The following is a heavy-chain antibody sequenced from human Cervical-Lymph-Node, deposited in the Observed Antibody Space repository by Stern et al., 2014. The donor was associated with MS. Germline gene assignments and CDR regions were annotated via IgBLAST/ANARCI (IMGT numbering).Heavy chain of an antibody. V-gene: IGHV3-53*01. J-gene: IGHJ4*02. CDR2: ITNVGST. Sequence: EEQLVVSGGGVIQPGGSLRLSCTASGFTVSRDYMTWVRQAPGKGLEWVSLITNVGSTFYTDSVKGRFTISRDDSKNAVYLHMTSLRAEDTAMYYCARDTSSPERSDWWGQGTLVTVSS. D-gene: IGHD1-1*01. CDR1: GFTVSRDY. CDR3: ARDTSSPERSDW.